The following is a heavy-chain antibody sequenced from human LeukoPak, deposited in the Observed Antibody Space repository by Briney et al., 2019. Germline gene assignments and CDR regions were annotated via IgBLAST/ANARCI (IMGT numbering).Heavy chain of an antibody. J-gene: IGHJ4*02. V-gene: IGHV3-21*01. CDR3: ARDRRDGYNRFDY. D-gene: IGHD5-24*01. CDR2: ISSSSSYI. Sequence: EGSLRLSCAASGFTFSSYSMNWVRQAPGKGLEWVSSISSSSSYIYYADSVKGRFTISRDNAKNSLYLQMNSLRAEDTAVYYCARDRRDGYNRFDYWGQGTLVTVSS. CDR1: GFTFSSYS.